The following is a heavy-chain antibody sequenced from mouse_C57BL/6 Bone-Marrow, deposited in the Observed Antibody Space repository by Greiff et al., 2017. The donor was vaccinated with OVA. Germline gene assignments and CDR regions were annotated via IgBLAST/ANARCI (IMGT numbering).Heavy chain of an antibody. CDR2: ISSGGSYT. Sequence: EVQLVESGGDLVKPGGSLKLSCAASGFTFSSYGMSWVRQTPDKRLEWVATISSGGSYTYYPDSVKGRFTISRDNAKNTLYLQMSSLKSEDTAMYYCARPDYYGSSWDYWGQGTTLTVSS. J-gene: IGHJ2*01. V-gene: IGHV5-6*01. D-gene: IGHD1-1*01. CDR1: GFTFSSYG. CDR3: ARPDYYGSSWDY.